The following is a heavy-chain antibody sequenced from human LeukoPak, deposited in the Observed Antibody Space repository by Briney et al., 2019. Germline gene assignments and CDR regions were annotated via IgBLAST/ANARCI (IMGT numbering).Heavy chain of an antibody. CDR3: ARFRSGYYSTNPAFDY. CDR2: IYYSGST. J-gene: IGHJ4*02. D-gene: IGHD3-22*01. CDR1: GGSISSYY. Sequence: NSSETLSLTCTVSGGSISSYYWSWIRQPPGKGLEWIGYIYYSGSTNYNPSLKSRVTISVDTSKNQFSLKQSSVTAADTAVYYCARFRSGYYSTNPAFDYWGQGTLVTVSS. V-gene: IGHV4-59*01.